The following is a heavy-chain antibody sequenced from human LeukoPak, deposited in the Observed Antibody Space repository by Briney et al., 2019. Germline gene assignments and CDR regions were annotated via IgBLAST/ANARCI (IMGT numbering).Heavy chain of an antibody. CDR3: ARVNDSSGYSNYFDY. V-gene: IGHV4-30-4*01. J-gene: IGHJ4*02. CDR1: GGSISSGDYY. Sequence: SETLSLTCTVSGGSISSGDYYWSWIRQPPGKGLEWIGYIYYSGSTYYNPSLKSRATISVDTSKNQFSLKLSSVTAADTAVYYCARVNDSSGYSNYFDYWGQGTLVTVSS. D-gene: IGHD3-22*01. CDR2: IYYSGST.